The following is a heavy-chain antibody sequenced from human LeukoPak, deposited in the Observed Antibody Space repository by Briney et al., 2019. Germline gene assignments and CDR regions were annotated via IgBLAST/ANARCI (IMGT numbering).Heavy chain of an antibody. Sequence: GGSLRLSCAASGFTFSSYWMHWVRQAPGKGLVWVSRINSDGSSISYADSVKGRFTISRDNAKNSLYLQMNSLRAEDTAFYYCVSVTTVVEDYYYMDVWGKGTTVTVSS. CDR3: VSVTTVVEDYYYMDV. D-gene: IGHD4-23*01. CDR1: GFTFSSYW. V-gene: IGHV3-74*01. CDR2: INSDGSSI. J-gene: IGHJ6*03.